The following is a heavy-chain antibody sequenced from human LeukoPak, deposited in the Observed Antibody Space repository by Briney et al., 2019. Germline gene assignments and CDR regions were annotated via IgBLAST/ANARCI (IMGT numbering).Heavy chain of an antibody. D-gene: IGHD3-10*01. Sequence: GGSLRLSCAASGFTFSTFWMSWVCQAPGKGLEWVANIKQDGSEKYYVDSVKGRFTISRDNAKNSLYLQMNSLRAEDTAVYYCARDRGSQDYWGQGTLVTVSS. V-gene: IGHV3-7*05. J-gene: IGHJ4*02. CDR3: ARDRGSQDY. CDR1: GFTFSTFW. CDR2: IKQDGSEK.